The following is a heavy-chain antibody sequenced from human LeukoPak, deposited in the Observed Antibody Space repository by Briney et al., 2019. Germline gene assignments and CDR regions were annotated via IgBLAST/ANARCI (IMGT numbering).Heavy chain of an antibody. CDR2: IYYSGST. V-gene: IGHV4-61*01. D-gene: IGHD6-19*01. Sequence: SETLSLTCTVSGGSVSSGSYYWSWIRQPPGKGLEWIGYIYYSGSTNYNPSLKSRVTISVDTSKNQFSLKLSSVTAADTAVYCCARGRGSGSLGRYWGQGTLVTVSS. CDR3: ARGRGSGSLGRY. J-gene: IGHJ4*02. CDR1: GGSVSSGSYY.